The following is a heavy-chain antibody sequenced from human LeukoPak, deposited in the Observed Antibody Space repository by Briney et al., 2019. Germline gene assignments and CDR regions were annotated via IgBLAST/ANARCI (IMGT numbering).Heavy chain of an antibody. Sequence: PGGSLRLSCAVSGFTSDEYAMNWGRPAPGGGVERVSGISWNSGSIGCADSVKGRFTVSRGNAKNSLYLQMNSLRAVDTAFYSCARGFAGALGLTDFDYWGRGIMVTVSS. CDR3: ARGFAGALGLTDFDY. CDR2: ISWNSGSI. J-gene: IGHJ4*02. D-gene: IGHD1-26*01. V-gene: IGHV3-9*02. CDR1: GFTSDEYA.